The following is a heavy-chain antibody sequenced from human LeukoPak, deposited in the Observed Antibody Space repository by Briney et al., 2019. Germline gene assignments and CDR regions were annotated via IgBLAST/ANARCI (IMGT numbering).Heavy chain of an antibody. D-gene: IGHD3-16*01. Sequence: GGSLRLSCAASGFTFTTSAMTWVRQAPGKGLEWVSAINGSGSSTYYADSVKGRFTISRDNSKNTLILQMNRLRAEDTAVYYCANSGREYYDYIWGSCIFDNWGQGTLVTVST. CDR3: ANSGREYYDYIWGSCIFDN. V-gene: IGHV3-23*01. CDR1: GFTFTTSA. J-gene: IGHJ4*02. CDR2: INGSGSST.